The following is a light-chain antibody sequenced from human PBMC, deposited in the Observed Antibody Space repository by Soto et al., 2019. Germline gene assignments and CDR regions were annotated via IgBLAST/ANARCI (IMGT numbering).Light chain of an antibody. CDR2: TAS. CDR3: QHYYSNPRP. J-gene: IGKJ1*01. CDR1: QTVNTY. Sequence: TQMTQSPSSVSASIGDRVTITCRASQTVNTYLHWYQQKPGKAPKLLIYTASNLQSGVPSRFSGSGSGTNFTLSLNSLQPEDFATYYCQHYYSNPRPFGQGTKVDIK. V-gene: IGKV1-39*01.